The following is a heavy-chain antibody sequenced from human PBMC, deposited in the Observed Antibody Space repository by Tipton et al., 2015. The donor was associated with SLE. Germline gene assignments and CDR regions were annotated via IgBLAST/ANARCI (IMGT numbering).Heavy chain of an antibody. J-gene: IGHJ6*03. D-gene: IGHD4-11*01. Sequence: TLSLTCSVSGGSISSGSYYWSWIRQPAGKGLEWIGRIYSRGSTNYNPSLMSRVTISADTSKNQFSLKLISVTAADTAVYYCARETPVTTRVVYYYYMDVWGKGTTVTISS. V-gene: IGHV4-61*02. CDR3: ARETPVTTRVVYYYYMDV. CDR1: GGSISSGSYY. CDR2: IYSRGST.